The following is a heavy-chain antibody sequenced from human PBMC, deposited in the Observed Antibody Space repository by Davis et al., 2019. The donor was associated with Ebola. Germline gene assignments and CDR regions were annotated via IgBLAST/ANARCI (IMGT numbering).Heavy chain of an antibody. Sequence: PGGSLRLSCKGSGYSFTSYWISWVRQMPGKGLEWMGRIDPSDSYTNYSPSFQGHVTISADKSISTAYLQWSSLKASDTAMYYCARRGSSGYTYGYWGQGTLVTVSS. CDR3: ARRGSSGYTYGY. CDR1: GYSFTSYW. J-gene: IGHJ4*02. CDR2: IDPSDSYT. V-gene: IGHV5-10-1*01. D-gene: IGHD3-22*01.